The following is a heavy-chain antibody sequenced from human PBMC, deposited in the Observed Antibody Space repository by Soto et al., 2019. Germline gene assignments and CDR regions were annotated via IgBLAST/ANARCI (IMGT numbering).Heavy chain of an antibody. Sequence: QVQLVESGGGVVQPGRSLRLSCAAPGFTFSSYGMHWVRQAPGKGLEWLAVISYDGSKKYYADSVKGRFTISRDSAKKTLFLQMNSLRAEDTAVYYCAKDSIAGRPDYNYGMDVWGQGTTVTVSS. CDR1: GFTFSSYG. CDR3: AKDSIAGRPDYNYGMDV. D-gene: IGHD6-6*01. CDR2: ISYDGSKK. J-gene: IGHJ6*02. V-gene: IGHV3-30*18.